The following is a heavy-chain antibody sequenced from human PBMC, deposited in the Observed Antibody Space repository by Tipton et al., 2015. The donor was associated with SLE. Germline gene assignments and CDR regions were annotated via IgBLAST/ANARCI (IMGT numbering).Heavy chain of an antibody. Sequence: SLRLSCAASGFTFSSYEMNWVRQAPGKGLEWVSYISSSGSTIYYADPVKGRFTISRDNAKNSLYLQMNSLRAEDTAVYYCARLGHPGYFDYWGREPWSPSPQ. V-gene: IGHV3-48*03. CDR2: ISSSGSTI. D-gene: IGHD3-16*01. CDR1: GFTFSSYE. CDR3: ARLGHPGYFDY. J-gene: IGHJ4*02.